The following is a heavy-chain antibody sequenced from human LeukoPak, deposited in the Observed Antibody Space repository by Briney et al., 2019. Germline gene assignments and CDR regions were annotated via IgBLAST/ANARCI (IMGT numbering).Heavy chain of an antibody. CDR2: ISSSGDST. CDR1: GFTFSNFA. CDR3: ARRGEFSRSPFDF. J-gene: IGHJ5*01. Sequence: PGGSLRLSCAASGFTFSNFAIHWVRQAPGKGLEFVSAISSSGDSTFYANSVKGRFTISRDNSKNTMYLHMATLRPEDMAVYYCARRGEFSRSPFDFWGQGTLVTVSS. D-gene: IGHD6-6*01. V-gene: IGHV3-64*01.